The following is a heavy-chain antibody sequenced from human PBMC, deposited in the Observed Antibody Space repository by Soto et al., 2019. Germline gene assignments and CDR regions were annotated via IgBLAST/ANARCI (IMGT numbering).Heavy chain of an antibody. Sequence: PSQTLSLTCAISGDSVSSNSAAWNWIRQSPSRGLEWLGRTYYGSKWYNDYADSVKGRFTISRDNSKNTLYLQMNSLRAEDTAVYYCAREGVFYFRTTGGKRDSYYYMAVRGKGTTVPVS. V-gene: IGHV6-1*01. J-gene: IGHJ6*03. CDR3: AREGVFYFRTTGGKRDSYYYMAV. CDR1: GDSVSSNSAA. CDR2: TYYGSKWYN. D-gene: IGHD1-7*01.